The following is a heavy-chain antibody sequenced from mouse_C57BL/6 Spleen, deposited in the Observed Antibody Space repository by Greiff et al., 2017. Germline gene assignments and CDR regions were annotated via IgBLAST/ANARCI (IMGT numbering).Heavy chain of an antibody. CDR3: ERLSTVVAFDY. CDR2: ISNLAYSI. CDR1: GFTFSDYG. J-gene: IGHJ2*01. D-gene: IGHD1-1*01. Sequence: EVQRVESGGGLVPPGGSLKLSCAASGFTFSDYGMAWVRQAPRKGPEWVAFISNLAYSIYYADTVTGRFTISRENAKNTLYLEMSSLRSEDTAMDYCERLSTVVAFDYWGQGTTLTVSS. V-gene: IGHV5-15*01.